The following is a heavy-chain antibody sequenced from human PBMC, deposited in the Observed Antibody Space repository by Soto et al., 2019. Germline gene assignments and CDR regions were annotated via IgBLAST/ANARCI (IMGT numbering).Heavy chain of an antibody. D-gene: IGHD6-13*01. CDR1: GDSVSSNSAA. J-gene: IGHJ6*02. CDR3: ARVERVNGMGF. Sequence: PSQTLSLTCAIPGDSVSSNSAAWTWIRHSPSRGLEWLERTYYRSKCYNDYAPSVKSRITFNPDTSKNQFSLQLSSVTPEAAAVYFCARVERVNGMGFRGQGTTVTVSS. V-gene: IGHV6-1*01. CDR2: TYYRSKCYN.